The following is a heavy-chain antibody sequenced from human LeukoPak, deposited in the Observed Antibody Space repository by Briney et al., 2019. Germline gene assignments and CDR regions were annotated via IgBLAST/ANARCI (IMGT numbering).Heavy chain of an antibody. D-gene: IGHD3-10*01. CDR3: ARSSGPRGMDV. CDR2: IGTAGDT. Sequence: GGSLRLSCAASGFTFSSYDMHWVRQATGKGLEWVSAIGTAGDTYYPGSVKGRFTISRENAKNSLYLQMNSLRAGDTAVYYCARSSGPRGMDVWGQGTTVTVSS. V-gene: IGHV3-13*01. CDR1: GFTFSSYD. J-gene: IGHJ6*02.